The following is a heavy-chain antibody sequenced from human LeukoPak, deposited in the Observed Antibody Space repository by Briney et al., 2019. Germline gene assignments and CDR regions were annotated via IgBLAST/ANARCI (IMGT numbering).Heavy chain of an antibody. D-gene: IGHD3-16*01. J-gene: IGHJ4*02. CDR2: ISYDGSNK. V-gene: IGHV3-30*04. Sequence: GGSLRLSCEASGFTFSSYAMHWVRQAPGKGLEWVAVISYDGSNKYYADSLKGRFTISRDNSKNTLYLQMNSLRAEDTAVYYRAREATGGYYFDYWGQGTLVTVSS. CDR3: AREATGGYYFDY. CDR1: GFTFSSYA.